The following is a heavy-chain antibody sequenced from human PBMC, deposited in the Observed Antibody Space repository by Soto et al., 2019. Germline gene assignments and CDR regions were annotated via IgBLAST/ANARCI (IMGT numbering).Heavy chain of an antibody. CDR1: GGTFSGYC. J-gene: IGHJ6*03. Sequence: SETLRLTCTVDGGTFSGYCWRWIRQPPGKGLEWIGEINHSGSTNYNPSLKNRVTISVDTSKSQFSLKLSSVTAADTAVYYCARDGHDYSNYNYCYDMDVWGKGTMVTVSS. V-gene: IGHV4-34*01. CDR2: INHSGST. CDR3: ARDGHDYSNYNYCYDMDV. D-gene: IGHD4-4*01.